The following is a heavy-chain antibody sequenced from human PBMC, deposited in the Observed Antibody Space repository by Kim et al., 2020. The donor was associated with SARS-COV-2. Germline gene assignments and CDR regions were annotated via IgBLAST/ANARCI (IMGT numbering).Heavy chain of an antibody. CDR2: T. D-gene: IGHD3-22*01. CDR3: ARAYDSSGHFDY. Sequence: TYYADSVQGRFTISRDHSKNTLYLQMNSLGAEDTAVYYCARAYDSSGHFDYWGQGTLVTVSS. V-gene: IGHV3-53*01. J-gene: IGHJ4*02.